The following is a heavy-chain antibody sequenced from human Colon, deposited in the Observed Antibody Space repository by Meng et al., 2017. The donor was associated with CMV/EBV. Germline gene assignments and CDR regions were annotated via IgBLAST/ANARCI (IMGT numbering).Heavy chain of an antibody. CDR1: GFAFDDFD. J-gene: IGHJ4*02. V-gene: IGHV3-20*04. Sequence: GESLKISCVASGFAFDDFDILWVRLIPGKGLEWVSGAKWNGDKAGYADSVEGRFTVSRDNGKNSLYLQMDSLRDEDSGFYYCARETSAVPRMFDIWGQGTLVTVSS. D-gene: IGHD2-15*01. CDR3: ARETSAVPRMFDI. CDR2: AKWNGDKA.